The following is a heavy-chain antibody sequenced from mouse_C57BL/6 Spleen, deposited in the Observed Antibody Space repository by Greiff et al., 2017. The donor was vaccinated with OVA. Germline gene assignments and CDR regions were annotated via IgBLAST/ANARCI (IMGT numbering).Heavy chain of an antibody. J-gene: IGHJ2*01. V-gene: IGHV5-17*01. CDR1: GFTFSDYG. CDR3: AILTTGVDY. D-gene: IGHD1-1*01. CDR2: ISSGSSTI. Sequence: EVQLVESGGGLVKPGGSLKLSCAASGFTFSDYGMHWVRQAPEKGLEWVAYISSGSSTIYYADTVKGRFTISRDNAKNTLFLQMTSLRSEDTAMYYCAILTTGVDYWGQGTTLTVSS.